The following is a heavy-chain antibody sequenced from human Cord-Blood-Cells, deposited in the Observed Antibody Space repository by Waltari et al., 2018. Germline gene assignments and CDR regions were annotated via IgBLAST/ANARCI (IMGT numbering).Heavy chain of an antibody. CDR3: ARDDNSWNWFDP. Sequence: QVQLPQSGPGLVKPSQTLPLTCAISGDSVSSNRAAWHWLRLSPSRGLEWLGRTYYRSKWYNDYAVSVKSRITINPDTSKNQFSLQLNSVTPEDTAVYYCARDDNSWNWFDPWGQGTLVTVSS. V-gene: IGHV6-1*01. CDR1: GDSVSSNRAA. J-gene: IGHJ5*02. D-gene: IGHD6-13*01. CDR2: TYYRSKWYN.